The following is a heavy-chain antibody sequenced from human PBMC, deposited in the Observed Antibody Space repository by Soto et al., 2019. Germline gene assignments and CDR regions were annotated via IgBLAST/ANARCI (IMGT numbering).Heavy chain of an antibody. CDR2: INHSGST. CDR1: GVSFSGYY. V-gene: IGHV4-34*01. CDR3: ARERFWSGYYISYYYYYMDV. J-gene: IGHJ6*03. D-gene: IGHD3-3*01. Sequence: SETLSLTCAVYGVSFSGYYWSWIRQPPGKGLEWIGEINHSGSTNYNPSLKSRVTISVDTSKNQFSLKLSSVTAADTAVYYCARERFWSGYYISYYYYYMDVWGKGTTVTVSS.